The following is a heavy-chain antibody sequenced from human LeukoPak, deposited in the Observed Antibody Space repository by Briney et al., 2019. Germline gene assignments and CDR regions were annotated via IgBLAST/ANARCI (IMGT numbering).Heavy chain of an antibody. V-gene: IGHV3-11*01. Sequence: GGSLRLSCAASGFTFSDYYMSWIRQAPGKGLEWVSYISSSGSTIYYADSVKGRFTISRDNAKNSLYLQMNSLRAEDTAVYYCARTPVRATGYYYYYGMDVWGQGTTVTVSS. D-gene: IGHD2-15*01. J-gene: IGHJ6*02. CDR3: ARTPVRATGYYYYYGMDV. CDR1: GFTFSDYY. CDR2: ISSSGSTI.